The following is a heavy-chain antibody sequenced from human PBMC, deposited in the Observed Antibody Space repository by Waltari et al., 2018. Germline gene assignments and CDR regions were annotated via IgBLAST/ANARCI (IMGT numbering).Heavy chain of an antibody. Sequence: EVQLVESGGALVQPGGSLRLSCAASGFSFSRHWMHWVRQAPGKGLVWVSRIDSDGITPTHADSVRGRFTISRDNVRNSLYLQMNSLRVEDTAVYYCARGRGDSNSYDYLMDVWGKGTTVTVSS. V-gene: IGHV3-74*03. CDR1: GFSFSRHW. CDR2: IDSDGITP. D-gene: IGHD3-22*01. CDR3: ARGRGDSNSYDYLMDV. J-gene: IGHJ6*03.